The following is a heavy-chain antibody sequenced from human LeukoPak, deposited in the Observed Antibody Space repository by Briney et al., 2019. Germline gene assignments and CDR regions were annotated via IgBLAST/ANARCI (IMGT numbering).Heavy chain of an antibody. V-gene: IGHV3-15*01. J-gene: IGHJ6*02. CDR3: NTDQIRLNDYYHHGMDV. Sequence: PGGSLRLSCAASGVTFSNAWMSWVRQAPGKGLEWVGRIKSKTDGGTTDYAAPVTGRLTISRDDSKHTLYLQMNSLTTEDTAVYYCNTDQIRLNDYYHHGMDVWGQGTTVTVS. CDR2: IKSKTDGGTT. CDR1: GVTFSNAW.